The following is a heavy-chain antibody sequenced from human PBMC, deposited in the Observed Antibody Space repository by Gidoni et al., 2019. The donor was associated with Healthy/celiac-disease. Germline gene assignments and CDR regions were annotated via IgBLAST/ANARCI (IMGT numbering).Heavy chain of an antibody. CDR1: GFTFSSYG. CDR2: ISYDGSNK. J-gene: IGHJ3*02. V-gene: IGHV3-30*18. D-gene: IGHD2-2*01. CDR3: AKDRSDCSSTSCHPDAFDI. Sequence: QVQLVESGGGVVQPGRSLRLSCAASGFTFSSYGMPWVRQAPGKGLEWVAVISYDGSNKYYADSVKGRFTISRDNSKNTLYLQMNSLRAEDTAVYYCAKDRSDCSSTSCHPDAFDIWGQGTMVTVSS.